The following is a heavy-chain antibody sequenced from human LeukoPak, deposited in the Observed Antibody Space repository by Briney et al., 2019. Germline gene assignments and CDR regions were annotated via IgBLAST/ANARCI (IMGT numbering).Heavy chain of an antibody. Sequence: PGGSLTLSCAASGFTFSTYWMSWARQAPGKGLEWVANIKQDGSEKHYVDSVKGRFTISRDNTKKSLYLQMNSLRAEDTAVYYCAREDNWALDYWGQGTLVTVSS. CDR1: GFTFSTYW. J-gene: IGHJ4*01. V-gene: IGHV3-7*03. CDR2: IKQDGSEK. CDR3: AREDNWALDY. D-gene: IGHD5-24*01.